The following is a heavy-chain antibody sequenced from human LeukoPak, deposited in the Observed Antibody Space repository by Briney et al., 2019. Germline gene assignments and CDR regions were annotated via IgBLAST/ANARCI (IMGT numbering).Heavy chain of an antibody. CDR2: ISYDGSEN. CDR3: ARDEMAGFDY. V-gene: IGHV3-30*03. CDR1: GFTFSRFG. D-gene: IGHD5-24*01. J-gene: IGHJ4*02. Sequence: GGSLRLSCAASGFTFSRFGMHWVRQAPGKGPQWVAVISYDGSENHNADSVKGRFTVSRDNSKNTLYLQMNSLRAEDTAVYYCARDEMAGFDYWGQGTLVTVSS.